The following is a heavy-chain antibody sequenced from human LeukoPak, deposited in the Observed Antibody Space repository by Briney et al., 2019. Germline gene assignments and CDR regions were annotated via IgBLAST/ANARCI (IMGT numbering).Heavy chain of an antibody. D-gene: IGHD3-16*01. CDR2: ITSDGSTT. J-gene: IGHJ4*01. CDR1: GVSLSDYW. CDR3: AGDYIWGRLF. V-gene: IGHV3-74*01. Sequence: GGALRLSCVGSGVSLSDYWMHLVRQTPGKGLMWVSRITSDGSTTWYADSVKDRFTVSRDNAKNTLFLEMNSLRDEDTAVYYCAGDYIWGRLFWGQGTLVTVSS.